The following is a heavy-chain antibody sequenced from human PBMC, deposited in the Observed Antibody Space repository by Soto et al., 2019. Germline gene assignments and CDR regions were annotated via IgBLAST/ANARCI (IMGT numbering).Heavy chain of an antibody. V-gene: IGHV3-74*01. D-gene: IGHD5-18*01. J-gene: IGHJ4*02. CDR2: IKGDESTT. CDR1: GFTFSKYW. Sequence: EVQLVESGGGLVQPGGSLRLSYAASGFTFSKYWIHWVRQAPGKGLVWVSRIKGDESTTNYADSVKGRFTISRDNANDVVFLHMNTMTADDTAVYYCARGGYGLWLNDYWGQGTLVTVSS. CDR3: ARGGYGLWLNDY.